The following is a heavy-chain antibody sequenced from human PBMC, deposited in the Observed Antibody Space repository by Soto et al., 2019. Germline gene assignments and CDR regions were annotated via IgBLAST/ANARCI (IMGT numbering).Heavy chain of an antibody. V-gene: IGHV1-18*01. J-gene: IGHJ6*03. D-gene: IGHD2-2*01. CDR2: ISAYNGNT. CDR1: GYTYTSYG. CDR3: ARAMSGCSSTSYYYYYYYMDV. Sequence: ASVKVSCKASGYTYTSYGISWVRQEHGQGLEWMGWISAYNGNTNYAQKLQGRVTMTTDTSTSTAYMELRSLRSDDTAVYYCARAMSGCSSTSYYYYYYYMDVWGKGTTVTVSS.